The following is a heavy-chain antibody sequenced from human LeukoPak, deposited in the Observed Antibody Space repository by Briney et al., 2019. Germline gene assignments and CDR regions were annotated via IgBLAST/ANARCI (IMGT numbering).Heavy chain of an antibody. V-gene: IGHV3-11*04. D-gene: IGHD3-10*01. CDR1: GFTFSDYY. CDR2: ISTSGTTT. J-gene: IGHJ4*02. CDR3: ARVRGSYSVDY. Sequence: GGSLRLSCAASGFTFSDYYMSWIRQAPGKGLEWVSYISTSGTTTYHADSVKGRFTISRDDAKNSLYLQMNSLRADDTALYYCARVRGSYSVDYWGQGTLVTVSS.